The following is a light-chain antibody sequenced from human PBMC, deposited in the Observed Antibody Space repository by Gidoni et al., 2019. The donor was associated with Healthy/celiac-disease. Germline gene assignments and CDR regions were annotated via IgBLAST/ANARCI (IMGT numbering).Light chain of an antibody. CDR2: DAS. CDR3: QQYDNLPF. V-gene: IGKV1-33*01. CDR1: QDISNY. J-gene: IGKJ4*01. Sequence: DIQMTQSPSPLSASVGDRVTITCQASQDISNYLNWYQQKPGKAPKLLIYDASNLETGVPSRFSGSGSGTDFTFTISSLQPEDIATYYCQQYDNLPFFGGGTKVEIK.